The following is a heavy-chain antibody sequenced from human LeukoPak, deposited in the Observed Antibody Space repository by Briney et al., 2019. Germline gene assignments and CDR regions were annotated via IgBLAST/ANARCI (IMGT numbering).Heavy chain of an antibody. CDR3: AKDSVAVAAEGVFDY. J-gene: IGHJ4*02. CDR1: GFTFSSYA. CDR2: ISGSGGST. D-gene: IGHD6-19*01. Sequence: GGSLRLSRAASGFTFSSYAMSWVRQAPGKGLEWVSAISGSGGSTYYADSVKGRFTISRDNSKNTLYLQMNSLRAEDTAVYYCAKDSVAVAAEGVFDYWGQGTLVTVSS. V-gene: IGHV3-23*01.